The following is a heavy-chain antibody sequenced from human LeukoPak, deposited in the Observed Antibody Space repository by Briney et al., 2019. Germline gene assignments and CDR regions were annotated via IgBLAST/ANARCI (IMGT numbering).Heavy chain of an antibody. CDR3: ARDEWELTDAFDI. J-gene: IGHJ3*02. CDR1: GYSISSGYY. Sequence: SETLSLTCAVSGYSISSGYYWGWIRQPPGKGLEWIGSIYHSGSTNYNPSLKSRVTISADTSKNQSSLKLSSVTAADTAVYYCARDEWELTDAFDIWGQGTMVTVSS. V-gene: IGHV4-38-2*02. D-gene: IGHD1-26*01. CDR2: IYHSGST.